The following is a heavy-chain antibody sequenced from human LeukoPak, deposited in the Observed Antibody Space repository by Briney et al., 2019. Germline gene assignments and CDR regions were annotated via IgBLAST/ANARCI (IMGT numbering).Heavy chain of an antibody. CDR2: TRSDGSNK. Sequence: GGSLRLSCAASGFTFSSYGMHWVRQAPGKGLEWVTFTRSDGSNKYYADSVKGRFTISRDNSKNTLSLQMNSLRTEDTAVYYCVKDLLTTRFDAFDVWGQGTMVTVSS. D-gene: IGHD3-3*01. V-gene: IGHV3-30*02. CDR3: VKDLLTTRFDAFDV. J-gene: IGHJ3*01. CDR1: GFTFSSYG.